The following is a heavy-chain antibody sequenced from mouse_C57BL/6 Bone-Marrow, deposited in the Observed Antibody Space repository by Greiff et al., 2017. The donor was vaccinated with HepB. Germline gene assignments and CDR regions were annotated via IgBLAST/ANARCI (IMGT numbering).Heavy chain of an antibody. J-gene: IGHJ1*03. CDR3: TGGYGSSWYFDV. D-gene: IGHD1-1*01. V-gene: IGHV6-3*01. CDR1: GFTFSNYW. CDR2: IRLKSDNYET. Sequence: DVKVEESGGGLVQPGGSMKLSCVASGFTFSNYWMNWVRQSPEKGLEWVSQIRLKSDNYETHYAESVKGRFTISRDDSKSSVYLQMNNLRAEDTGIYYCTGGYGSSWYFDVWGTGTTVTVSS.